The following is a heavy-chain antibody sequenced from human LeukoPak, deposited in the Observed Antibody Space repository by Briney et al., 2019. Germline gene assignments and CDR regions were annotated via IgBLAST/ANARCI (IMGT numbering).Heavy chain of an antibody. V-gene: IGHV3-11*06. Sequence: GGSLRLSCAASGFTFSDYYMSWIRQAPGKGLEWVSYISSSSSYTNYADSVKGRFTISRDNAKNSLYLQMNSLRAEDTAVYYCARDPRYGSGAIDYWGQGTLVTVSS. CDR3: ARDPRYGSGAIDY. J-gene: IGHJ4*02. CDR1: GFTFSDYY. CDR2: ISSSSSYT. D-gene: IGHD3-10*01.